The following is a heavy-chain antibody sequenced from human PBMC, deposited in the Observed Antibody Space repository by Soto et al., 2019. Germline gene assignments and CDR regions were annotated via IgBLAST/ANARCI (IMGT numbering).Heavy chain of an antibody. CDR3: ASVREGSYFPDY. D-gene: IGHD1-26*01. CDR2: IYYSGST. J-gene: IGHJ4*02. CDR1: GGSISSSSYY. Sequence: QLQLQDSGPGLVKPSETLSLTCTVSGGSISSSSYYWGWIRQTPGKGLEWIGSIYYSGSTYYNPSLKSRVTISVDTSKNQFSLKLSSVTAADTAVYYCASVREGSYFPDYWGQGTLVTVSS. V-gene: IGHV4-39*01.